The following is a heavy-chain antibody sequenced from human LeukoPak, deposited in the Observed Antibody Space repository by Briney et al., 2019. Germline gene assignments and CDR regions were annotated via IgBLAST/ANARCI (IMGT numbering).Heavy chain of an antibody. J-gene: IGHJ4*02. Sequence: PGGSLRLSCAASVFTSTSPGMSWVRQAPGKGLEWVSSMSGNGASAYYADSVEGRFTISRDNSRNTLYLQMNSLRAEDTAIYYCAKASSGTSSASSNWGQGTLVTVSS. CDR2: MSGNGASA. V-gene: IGHV3-23*01. CDR3: AKASSGTSSASSN. CDR1: VFTSTSPG. D-gene: IGHD6-19*01.